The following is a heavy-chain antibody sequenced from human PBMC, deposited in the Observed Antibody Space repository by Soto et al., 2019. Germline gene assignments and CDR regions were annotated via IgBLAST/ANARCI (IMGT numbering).Heavy chain of an antibody. CDR2: ITYDRSNQ. Sequence: PGGSLRLSCAASGFIFSSYTMHWVRQAPGKGLEWVGVITYDRSNQYYADSVKGRFTISRDHSRNMLFLQMNSLRPDDTAVYYCARAPRGSYPEFDYGGQGTLDTVSS. J-gene: IGHJ4*02. CDR3: ARAPRGSYPEFDY. CDR1: GFIFSSYT. D-gene: IGHD1-26*01. V-gene: IGHV3-30-3*01.